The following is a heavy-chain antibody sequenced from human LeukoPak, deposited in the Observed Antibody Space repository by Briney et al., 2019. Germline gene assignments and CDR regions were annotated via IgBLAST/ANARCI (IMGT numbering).Heavy chain of an antibody. CDR2: ISYDGSNK. V-gene: IGHV3-30-3*01. J-gene: IGHJ3*02. CDR3: ARVGLMFGEVLRFLEWPQGAFDI. D-gene: IGHD3-3*01. Sequence: GGSLRLSCAASGFTFSSYAMHWVRQAPGKGLEWVAVISYDGSNKYYADSVKGRFTISRDNSKNTLYLQMNSLRAEDTAVYYCARVGLMFGEVLRFLEWPQGAFDIWGQGTMVTVSS. CDR1: GFTFSSYA.